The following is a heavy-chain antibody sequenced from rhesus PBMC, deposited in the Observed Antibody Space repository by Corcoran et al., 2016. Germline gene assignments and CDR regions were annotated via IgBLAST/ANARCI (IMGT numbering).Heavy chain of an antibody. J-gene: IGHJ4*01. CDR3: ARRRLGYSGSYYHFRNFDY. CDR1: GSQFSILGMG. CDR2: FYWNDDK. V-gene: IGHV2-174*01. Sequence: QVTLKESGPALVNPTKPSPLPSTFLGSQFSILGMGVDGFRQPPGRPWDWRQLFYWNDDKYYSTSLKSTHTIAKETSKNHVCLTMTNMDPVDTATYYCARRRLGYSGSYYHFRNFDYWGQGVLVTVSS. D-gene: IGHD3-16*01.